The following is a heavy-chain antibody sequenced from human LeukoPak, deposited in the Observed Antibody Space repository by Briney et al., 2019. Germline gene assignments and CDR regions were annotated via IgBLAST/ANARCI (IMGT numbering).Heavy chain of an antibody. Sequence: SVKVSCKASGGTFSSYAISWVRQAPGQGLEWMGGIIPIFGTANYAQKFQGRVTITADKSTSTAYMELSSLRSEDTAVYYCAKASVEMATIILDYWGQGTLVTVSS. CDR2: IIPIFGTA. CDR1: GGTFSSYA. V-gene: IGHV1-69*06. J-gene: IGHJ4*02. D-gene: IGHD5-24*01. CDR3: AKASVEMATIILDY.